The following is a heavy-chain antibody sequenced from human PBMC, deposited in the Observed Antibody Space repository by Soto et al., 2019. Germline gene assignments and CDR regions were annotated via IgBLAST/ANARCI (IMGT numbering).Heavy chain of an antibody. V-gene: IGHV1-2*04. CDR2: INPNSGGT. J-gene: IGHJ6*02. Sequence: VQXALRQMLSWMGWINPNSGGTNYAQKFQGWVTMTRDTSISTAYMELIRLRSDDTAVYYCARGTELRYCNSSSRPGLDVCGQGTTVTVSS. CDR3: ARGTELRYCNSSSRPGLDV. D-gene: IGHD2-2*01.